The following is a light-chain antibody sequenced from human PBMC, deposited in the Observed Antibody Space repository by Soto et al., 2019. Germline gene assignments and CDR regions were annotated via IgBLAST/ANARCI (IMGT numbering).Light chain of an antibody. CDR3: QMYNNWVGT. CDR2: GAA. V-gene: IGKV3-15*01. Sequence: DIVMTQSPATLSVSPGERATLSCRANQSISSNLAWYQQKPGQAPRLLIYGAATRATGIPARFSGSGSGTDFTLTINSLQSEDFAVYYCQMYNNWVGTFGGGTKVDIK. J-gene: IGKJ4*01. CDR1: QSISSN.